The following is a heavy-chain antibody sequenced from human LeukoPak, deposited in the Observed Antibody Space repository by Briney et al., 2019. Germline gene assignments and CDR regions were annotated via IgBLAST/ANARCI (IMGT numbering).Heavy chain of an antibody. V-gene: IGHV3-30*04. Sequence: GGSLRLSCAASGFTFSTYAMHWVRKAPGKGLEWVAVISYDGNNKYYADAVKDRFSISRDNSKNTLYVQMDSLRPEDRAVYCCARVPAAAGFDYWGQGTLVTVSS. CDR3: ARVPAAAGFDY. CDR1: GFTFSTYA. J-gene: IGHJ4*02. D-gene: IGHD2-2*01. CDR2: ISYDGNNK.